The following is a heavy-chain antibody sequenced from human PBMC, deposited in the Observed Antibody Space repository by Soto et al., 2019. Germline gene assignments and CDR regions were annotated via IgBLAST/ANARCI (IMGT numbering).Heavy chain of an antibody. J-gene: IGHJ4*02. CDR2: IYYSGST. CDR1: GGSISSSSYY. D-gene: IGHD2-2*01. V-gene: IGHV4-39*01. CDR3: ASDPEDCSSTSCYWG. Sequence: TVSLTCTVSGGSISSSSYYWGWIRQPPGKGLEWIGSIYYSGSTYYNPSLKSRVTISVDTSKNQFSLKLSSVTAADTAVYYCASDPEDCSSTSCYWGWSQGTLVTVSS.